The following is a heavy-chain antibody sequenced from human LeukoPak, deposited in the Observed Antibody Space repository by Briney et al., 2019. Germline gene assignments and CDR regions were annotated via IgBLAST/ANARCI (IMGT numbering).Heavy chain of an antibody. CDR1: GGSISSSSYY. V-gene: IGHV4-39*07. Sequence: PSETLSLTCTVSGGSISSSSYYWGWIRQPPGKGLEWIGSIYYSGSTNYNPSLKSRVTISVDTSKNQFSLKLSSVTAADTAVYYCARGDCSGGSCSFDYWGQGTLVTVSS. J-gene: IGHJ4*02. CDR3: ARGDCSGGSCSFDY. CDR2: IYYSGST. D-gene: IGHD2-15*01.